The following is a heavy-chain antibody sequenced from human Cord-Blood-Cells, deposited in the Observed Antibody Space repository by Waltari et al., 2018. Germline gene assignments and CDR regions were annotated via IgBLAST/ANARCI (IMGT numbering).Heavy chain of an antibody. CDR2: INHSGST. J-gene: IGHJ3*02. CDR1: GGSFCGYY. Sequence: QVQLQQWGLGLLKSSETLSLTCAVYGGSFCGYYGSWIRRPPGKGLEWIGEINHSGSTDYNPSLQGRITISVDTSKNQFSLKLISVTAADAAVYYCARVPTKGFDIWGQGTMVTVSS. CDR3: ARVPTKGFDI. V-gene: IGHV4-34*01. D-gene: IGHD2-8*01.